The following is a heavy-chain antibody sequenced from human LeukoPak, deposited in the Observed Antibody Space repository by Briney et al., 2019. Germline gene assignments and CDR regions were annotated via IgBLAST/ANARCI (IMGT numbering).Heavy chain of an antibody. D-gene: IGHD3-22*01. J-gene: IGHJ4*02. CDR2: ISSISSYI. CDR1: GFTFSSYS. V-gene: IGHV3-21*04. CDR3: AKGGDYYDSSGYPPGPY. Sequence: GGSLRLSCAASGFTFSSYSMNWVRQAPGKGLEWVSSISSISSYIHYVDSVKGRFTISRDNAKNSLYLQMNSLRAGDTAVYYCAKGGDYYDSSGYPPGPYWGQGTLVTVSS.